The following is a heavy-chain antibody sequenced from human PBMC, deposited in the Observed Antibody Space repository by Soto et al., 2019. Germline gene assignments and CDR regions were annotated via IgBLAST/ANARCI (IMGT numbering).Heavy chain of an antibody. V-gene: IGHV5-10-1*01. CDR1: GYSFTSYW. D-gene: IGHD4-4*01. Sequence: PGASLKISCKGSGYSFTSYWISWVRQMPGKGLEWMGRIDPSDSYTNYSPSFQGHVTISADKSISTAYLQWSSLKASDTAMYYCAREDYIERYYYYGMDVWGQGTTVTVSS. CDR2: IDPSDSYT. J-gene: IGHJ6*02. CDR3: AREDYIERYYYYGMDV.